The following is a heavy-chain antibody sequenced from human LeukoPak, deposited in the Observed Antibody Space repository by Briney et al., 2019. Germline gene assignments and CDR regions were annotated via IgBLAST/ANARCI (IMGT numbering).Heavy chain of an antibody. Sequence: SETLSLTCTVSGGSISSYYWSWIRQPPGKGLEWIGYIYYSGSTNYNPSLKSRVTISVDTSKNQFSLKLSSVTAADTAVYYCATALNYYGSGSSRADAFDIWGQGTMVTVSS. CDR3: ATALNYYGSGSSRADAFDI. CDR1: GGSISSYY. V-gene: IGHV4-59*12. CDR2: IYYSGST. D-gene: IGHD3-10*01. J-gene: IGHJ3*02.